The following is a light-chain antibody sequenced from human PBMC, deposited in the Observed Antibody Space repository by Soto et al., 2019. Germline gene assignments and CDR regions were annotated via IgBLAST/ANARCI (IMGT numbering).Light chain of an antibody. Sequence: EIVLTQSPVTLSLSPGERATLSCRASQSVSSSNLAWYQQKTGQAPRLLIYGTSSRATGIPDRFSGSGSGTDFPLTISRLEPEDFAVYYCQQYGTSPPYTFGQGTQLEIK. CDR1: QSVSSSN. J-gene: IGKJ2*01. CDR3: QQYGTSPPYT. V-gene: IGKV3-20*01. CDR2: GTS.